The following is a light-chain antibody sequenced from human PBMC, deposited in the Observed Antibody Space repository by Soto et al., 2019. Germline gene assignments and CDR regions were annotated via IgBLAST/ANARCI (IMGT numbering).Light chain of an antibody. CDR2: GAS. Sequence: EIVMTQSPATLSVSPGERATLSCRASQSVSSNLAWYQQKHGQPPRRLIYGASTRATGIPVRFSGSGSGTEFTLTISSLQFEDYAVYDCQRHYNWTPWPFGQGTKVEIK. CDR3: QRHYNWTPWP. J-gene: IGKJ1*01. V-gene: IGKV3-15*01. CDR1: QSVSSN.